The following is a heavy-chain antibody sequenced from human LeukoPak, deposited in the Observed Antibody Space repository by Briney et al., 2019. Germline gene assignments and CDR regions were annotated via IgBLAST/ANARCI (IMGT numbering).Heavy chain of an antibody. V-gene: IGHV4-4*09. D-gene: IGHD3-22*01. CDR1: GGSISSYY. Sequence: SETLSLTCTVSGGSISSYYWSWIRQPPGKGLEWIGYIYTSGSTNYNPSLKSRVTISVDTSKNQFSLKLSSVTAADTAVYYCARHRPYYYDSKGNYYYYYYMDVWGKGTTVTVSS. J-gene: IGHJ6*03. CDR2: IYTSGST. CDR3: ARHRPYYYDSKGNYYYYYYMDV.